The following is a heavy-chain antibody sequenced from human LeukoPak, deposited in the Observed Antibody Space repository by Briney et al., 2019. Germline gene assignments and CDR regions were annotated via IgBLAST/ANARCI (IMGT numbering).Heavy chain of an antibody. CDR2: INPNSGGT. D-gene: IGHD6-19*01. V-gene: IGHV1-2*02. Sequence: GASVKVSCKASGYTFTGYYMHWVRQAPGRGLEWMGWINPNSGGTNYAQKFQGRVTMTRDTSISTAYMELSRLRSEDTAVYYCARDRVGSGWYLLTYWGQGTLVTVSS. J-gene: IGHJ4*02. CDR1: GYTFTGYY. CDR3: ARDRVGSGWYLLTY.